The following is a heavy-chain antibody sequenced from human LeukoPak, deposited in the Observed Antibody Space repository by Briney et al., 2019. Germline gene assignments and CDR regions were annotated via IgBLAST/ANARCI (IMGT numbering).Heavy chain of an antibody. Sequence: GKSLRLSCVASGFSFSDSVIHWVRQAPGKGLEWVAVISHDVKTTYYADSAKGRFTISRDNAKNTLFLQMDSLRAEDTALYYCVRSLRSADFWGQGTLVTVSS. V-gene: IGHV3-30*04. CDR2: ISHDVKTT. CDR1: GFSFSDSV. J-gene: IGHJ4*02. CDR3: VRSLRSADF.